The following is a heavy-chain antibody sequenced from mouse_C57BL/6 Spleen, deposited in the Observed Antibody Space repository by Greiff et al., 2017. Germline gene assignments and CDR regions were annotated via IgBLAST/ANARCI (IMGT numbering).Heavy chain of an antibody. D-gene: IGHD1-1*01. CDR2: INPSTGGT. Sequence: VQLKQSGPELVKPGASVKISCKASGYSFTGYYMNWVKQSPEKSLEWIGEINPSTGGTTYNQKFKAKATLTVDKSSSTAYMQLKSLTSEDSAVYYCARSDTKDYWGQGTTLTVSS. CDR1: GYSFTGYY. J-gene: IGHJ2*01. CDR3: ARSDTKDY. V-gene: IGHV1-42*01.